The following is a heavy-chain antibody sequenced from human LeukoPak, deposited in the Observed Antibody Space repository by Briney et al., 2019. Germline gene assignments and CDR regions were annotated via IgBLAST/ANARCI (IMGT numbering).Heavy chain of an antibody. J-gene: IGHJ4*02. CDR3: ARDNDPVALFLDY. Sequence: GGSLRLSCAASGFTFSSYGMHWVRQAPGKGLEWVVVIWYDGSNKYYADSVKGRFTISRDNSKNTLYLQMNSLRAEDTAVHYCARDNDPVALFLDYWGQGTLVTVSS. V-gene: IGHV3-33*01. D-gene: IGHD2-8*01. CDR2: IWYDGSNK. CDR1: GFTFSSYG.